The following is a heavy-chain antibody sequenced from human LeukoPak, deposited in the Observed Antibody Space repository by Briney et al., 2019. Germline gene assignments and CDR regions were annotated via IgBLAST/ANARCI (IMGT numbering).Heavy chain of an antibody. J-gene: IGHJ4*02. V-gene: IGHV4-38-2*02. Sequence: PSETVSLTCTVSDSSITSTYYWAWFRQPPGKGLEWIATVFRLQTVRTFNNPSLERRVTMSLDPSQSQFSLNLTSVTAADTALYFCARVLHAPYLIDSWGQGTLVTVSS. CDR1: DSSITSTYY. D-gene: IGHD2-8*01. CDR2: VFRLQTVRT. CDR3: ARVLHAPYLIDS.